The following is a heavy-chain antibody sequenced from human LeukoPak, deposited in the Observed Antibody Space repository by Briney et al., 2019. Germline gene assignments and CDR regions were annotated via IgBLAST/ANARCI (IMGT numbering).Heavy chain of an antibody. V-gene: IGHV4-30-4*01. CDR3: ARDSPGQLPGYYYYGMDV. Sequence: SQTLSLTCTVSGGSISSGDYYWSWIRQPPGKGLEWIGYIYYSGSTYYNPSLKSRVTISVDTSKNQFSLKLSSVTAADTAVYYCARDSPGQLPGYYYYGMDVWGQGTTVTVSS. J-gene: IGHJ6*02. CDR1: GGSISSGDYY. CDR2: IYYSGST. D-gene: IGHD2-2*01.